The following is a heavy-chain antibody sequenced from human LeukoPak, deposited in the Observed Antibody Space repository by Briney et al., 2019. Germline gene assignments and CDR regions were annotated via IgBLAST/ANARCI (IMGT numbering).Heavy chain of an antibody. J-gene: IGHJ4*02. D-gene: IGHD6-19*01. CDR3: AKEITRPNRAVAGLNY. CDR1: GFTFSSYA. Sequence: QPGGSLRLSCAASGFTFSSYAMSWVRQAPGKGLEWVAIISYDGSHKYYADSVKGRFTISRDNSKNTLYLQMNSLRAEDTAMYYCAKEITRPNRAVAGLNYWGQGTLVTVSS. CDR2: ISYDGSHK. V-gene: IGHV3-30*18.